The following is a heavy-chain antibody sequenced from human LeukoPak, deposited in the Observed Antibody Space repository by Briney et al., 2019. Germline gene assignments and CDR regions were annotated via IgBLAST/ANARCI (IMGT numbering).Heavy chain of an antibody. D-gene: IGHD3-3*01. J-gene: IGHJ6*03. Sequence: PSETLSLTCTVSGGSISSYYWNWIRQPAGKGLEWIGRIHTSGGTNYNPSLKSRVTISVDTSKNQFSLKLSSVTAADTAVYYCARHLIRFLEWFSYMDVWGKGTTVTVSS. CDR3: ARHLIRFLEWFSYMDV. CDR2: IHTSGGT. V-gene: IGHV4-4*07. CDR1: GGSISSYY.